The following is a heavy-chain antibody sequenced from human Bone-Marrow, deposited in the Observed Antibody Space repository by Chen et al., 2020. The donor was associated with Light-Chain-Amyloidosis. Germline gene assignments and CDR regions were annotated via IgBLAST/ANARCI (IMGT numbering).Heavy chain of an antibody. D-gene: IGHD3-16*01. CDR1: EFTFSHYA. V-gene: IGHV3-23*01. CDR2: ISGNGATT. J-gene: IGHJ5*02. Sequence: EVQLLESGGGLVQPGGSLRLSCAASEFTFSHYAMSWVRQAPGKGLEWISAISGNGATTFYADSVKGRFTISKDNSKNTLNLQMNSLRAEDSAVYYCAKDALLSVSYRETTWGQGTLVTVST. CDR3: AKDALLSVSYRETT.